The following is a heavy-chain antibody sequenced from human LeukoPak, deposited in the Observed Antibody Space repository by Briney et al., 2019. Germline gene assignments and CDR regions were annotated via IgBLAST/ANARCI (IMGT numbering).Heavy chain of an antibody. J-gene: IGHJ6*02. Sequence: PGGSLRLSCAASGFTFSSYWMHWVRQAPGKGLLWVSRINSDGTTTYYADSVKGRFTISRDNAKNTLYLQVNSLRAGDTAVYYCARGNYYGMDVWGQGTTVTVSS. CDR3: ARGNYYGMDV. CDR2: INSDGTTT. CDR1: GFTFSSYW. V-gene: IGHV3-74*01.